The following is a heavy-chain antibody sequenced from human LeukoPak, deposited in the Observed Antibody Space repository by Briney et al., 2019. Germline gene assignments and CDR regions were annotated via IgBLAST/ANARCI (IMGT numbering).Heavy chain of an antibody. J-gene: IGHJ5*02. CDR3: ARCTGWFGELSHFGFDP. D-gene: IGHD3-10*01. V-gene: IGHV4-59*01. CDR1: GGSISSYY. CDR2: IYYSGST. Sequence: SETLSLTCTVSGGSISSYYWSWLRQPPGKGLEWIGYIYYSGSTNYNPSLKSRVTISVDTSKNQFSLKLSSVTAADTAVYYCARCTGWFGELSHFGFDPWGQGTLVTVSS.